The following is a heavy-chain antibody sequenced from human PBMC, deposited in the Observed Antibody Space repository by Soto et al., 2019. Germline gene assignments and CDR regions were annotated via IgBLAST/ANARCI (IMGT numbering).Heavy chain of an antibody. CDR1: GGSISSYY. V-gene: IGHV4-59*01. D-gene: IGHD1-26*01. Sequence: PSETLSLTCTVFGGSISSYYWSWVRRPPGKGLEWIGYVYNSGSTTYSPSFKSRVTISVDTSKNQFSLKLTSVTAADTAVYYCAREGGGSYGAFDIWGQGTMVTGSS. J-gene: IGHJ3*02. CDR3: AREGGGSYGAFDI. CDR2: VYNSGST.